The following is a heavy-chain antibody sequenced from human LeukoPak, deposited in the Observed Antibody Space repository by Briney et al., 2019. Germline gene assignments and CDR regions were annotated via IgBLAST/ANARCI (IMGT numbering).Heavy chain of an antibody. V-gene: IGHV1-3*01. CDR1: GYSFSRYA. D-gene: IGHD6-13*01. J-gene: IGHJ4*02. Sequence: GASVKVSCKASGYSFSRYAMHWVRQAPGQRLEWMGWINAGNGNTEYSQKFQGRVTITRNTSISTAYMELSSLRSEDTAVYYCARGQRSSWYLVDYWGQGTLVTVSS. CDR2: INAGNGNT. CDR3: ARGQRSSWYLVDY.